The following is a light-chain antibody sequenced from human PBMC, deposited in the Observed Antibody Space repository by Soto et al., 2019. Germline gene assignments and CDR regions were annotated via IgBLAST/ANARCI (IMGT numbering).Light chain of an antibody. CDR1: QSVSSY. J-gene: IGKJ4*01. V-gene: IGKV3-15*01. CDR2: DAS. Sequence: IVLTQSPATLSLSPGEKATLSFRASQSVSSYLAWYQQKPGQAPRLLIYDASSRATGFPARFSGSGSGTEFNLTISSLQSEDFGVYYCQQYNNWPRATFGGGTKVDIK. CDR3: QQYNNWPRAT.